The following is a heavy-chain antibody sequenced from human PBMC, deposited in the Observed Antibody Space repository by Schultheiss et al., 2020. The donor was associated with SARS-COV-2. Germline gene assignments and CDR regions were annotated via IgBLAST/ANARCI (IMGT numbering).Heavy chain of an antibody. CDR1: GFTFSSYA. D-gene: IGHD3-22*01. Sequence: GGSLRLSCAASGFTFSSYAMSWVRQAPGKGLEWVSAISGSGGSTYYADSVKGRFTISRDNSKNTLYLQMNSLKTEDTAVYYCTTDWVTMIAGIDYWGQGTLVTVSS. V-gene: IGHV3-23*01. J-gene: IGHJ4*02. CDR3: TTDWVTMIAGIDY. CDR2: ISGSGGST.